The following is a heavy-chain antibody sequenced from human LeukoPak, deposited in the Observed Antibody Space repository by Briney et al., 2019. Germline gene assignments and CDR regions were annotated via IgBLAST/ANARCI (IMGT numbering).Heavy chain of an antibody. CDR2: IYYSGST. D-gene: IGHD1-7*01. V-gene: IGHV4-39*07. CDR3: ARGGRTGTTDY. J-gene: IGHJ4*02. CDR1: GGSISSSSYY. Sequence: PSETLSLTCTVSGGSISSSSYYWGWIRQPPGKGLEWIGSIYYSGSTYYNPSLKSRVTISVDTSKNQFSLKLSSVTAADTAVYYCARGGRTGTTDYWGQGTLVTVSS.